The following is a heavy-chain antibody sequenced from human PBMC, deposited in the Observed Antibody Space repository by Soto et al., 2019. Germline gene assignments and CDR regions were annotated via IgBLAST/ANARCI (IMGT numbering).Heavy chain of an antibody. V-gene: IGHV1-18*01. CDR2: ISAYNGNT. CDR1: GYTLTSYG. Sequence: GASVKVPCKASGYTLTSYGISWVRQAPGQGLEWMGWISAYNGNTNYAQKLQGRVTMTTDTSTSTAYMELNSLKTEDTAVYYCTTDVTGTTEEAALDYWGQGTLVTVSS. J-gene: IGHJ4*02. D-gene: IGHD1-20*01. CDR3: TTDVTGTTEEAALDY.